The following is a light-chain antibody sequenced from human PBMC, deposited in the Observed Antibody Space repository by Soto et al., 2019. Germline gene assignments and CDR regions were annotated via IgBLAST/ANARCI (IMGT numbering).Light chain of an antibody. J-gene: IGLJ1*01. Sequence: QSVLTQPRSVSGSPGQSVTISCTGTSSDVGGYNYVSWYQQHPGKAPKLMIYDVSKRPSGVPDRFSGFKSGNTASLTISGLQAEDEAVYSCSSHAGTYIYVFGTGTKVTVL. CDR1: SSDVGGYNY. V-gene: IGLV2-11*01. CDR2: DVS. CDR3: SSHAGTYIYV.